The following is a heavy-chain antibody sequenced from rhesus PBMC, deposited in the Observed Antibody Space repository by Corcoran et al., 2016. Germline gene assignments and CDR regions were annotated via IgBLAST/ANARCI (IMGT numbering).Heavy chain of an antibody. V-gene: IGHV4-93*01. CDR3: ARPWGIAAAGSDY. CDR1: GGSISSSNW. CDR2: IYGSGGST. D-gene: IGHD6-31*01. J-gene: IGHJ4*01. Sequence: QVQLQESGPAVVKPSETLSLTCAVSGGSISSSNWWSWIRQSPGKGLEWIGGIYGSGGSTEYNPSLKSRVTISKDTSKNQCSLKLSSVTAADTAVYYCARPWGIAAAGSDYWGQGVLVTVSS.